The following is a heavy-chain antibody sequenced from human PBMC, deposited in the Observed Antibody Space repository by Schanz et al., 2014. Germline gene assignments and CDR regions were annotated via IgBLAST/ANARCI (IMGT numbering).Heavy chain of an antibody. V-gene: IGHV4-34*01. Sequence: QVQLQQWGAGLLKPSETLSLSCAVYSGSFSGYYWSWIRQPPGKGLEWIGEMNHSGSTNYNPSINGRNTISDTTPKNQSPRMRSSVTAADTAVYYCARGPDSTSADVTRGRRRYYFDYWGQGTLVTVSS. D-gene: IGHD6-13*01. J-gene: IGHJ4*02. CDR1: SGSFSGYY. CDR3: ARGPDSTSADVTRGRRRYYFDY. CDR2: MNHSGST.